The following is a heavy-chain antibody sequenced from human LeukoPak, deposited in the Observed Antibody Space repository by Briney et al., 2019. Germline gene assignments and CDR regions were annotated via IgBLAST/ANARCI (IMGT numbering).Heavy chain of an antibody. CDR3: GPSLGELSLYYY. CDR2: ISSSSSYI. Sequence: GGSLRLSCAASGFTFSSYSMNWVRQAPGKGLEGVSSISSSSSYIYYADSVKGRFTISRDNAKNSLYLQMNSLRAEDTAVYYCGPSLGELSLYYYWGQGTLVTVSS. CDR1: GFTFSSYS. D-gene: IGHD3-16*02. V-gene: IGHV3-21*01. J-gene: IGHJ4*02.